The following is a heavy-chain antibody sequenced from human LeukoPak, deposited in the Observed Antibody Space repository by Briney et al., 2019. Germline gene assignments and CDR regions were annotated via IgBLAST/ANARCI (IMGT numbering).Heavy chain of an antibody. CDR2: VYNSGST. D-gene: IGHD4-17*01. V-gene: IGHV4-4*07. J-gene: IGHJ4*02. CDR3: ARAVNPVPGTFYFDY. Sequence: SDTLSLTFTLSGLSISIYYWSGIRQPARKGLECVVRVYNSGSTNYNPSLKSRATMSVDTSKNQFSLKLRSVTAADTAVYYCARAVNPVPGTFYFDYWGQGTLVTVSS. CDR1: GLSISIYY.